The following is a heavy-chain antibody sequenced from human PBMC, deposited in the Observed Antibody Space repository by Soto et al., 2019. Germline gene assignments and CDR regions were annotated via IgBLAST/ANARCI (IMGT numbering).Heavy chain of an antibody. V-gene: IGHV3-48*03. CDR2: IGPSGNIM. J-gene: IGHJ4*02. Sequence: EVQLVESGGGLVQPGGSLRLSCAASGFTFSAHDLNWVRQAPGKGLEWVSYIGPSGNIMYYADSVKGRFTISRDNARNSLYLQRNSLRAEDTDVYYCARDTRGLEDVDYWGQGTLVTVSS. CDR1: GFTFSAHD. CDR3: ARDTRGLEDVDY. D-gene: IGHD3-22*01.